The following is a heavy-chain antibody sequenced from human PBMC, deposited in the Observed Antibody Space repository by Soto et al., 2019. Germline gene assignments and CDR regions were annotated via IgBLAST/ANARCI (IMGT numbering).Heavy chain of an antibody. CDR1: GGSISSNNW. Sequence: QVQLQESGPGLVKPSGTLSLTCAVSGGSISSNNWWSWVRQPPGKGLEWIGEIYHSGSTNYNPSLTGRVTASVDKSKSQCSLRLSSVTAADTAGYYCAVSWPTFDYWGQGTLVTVSS. V-gene: IGHV4-4*02. CDR2: IYHSGST. CDR3: AVSWPTFDY. J-gene: IGHJ4*02. D-gene: IGHD6-13*01.